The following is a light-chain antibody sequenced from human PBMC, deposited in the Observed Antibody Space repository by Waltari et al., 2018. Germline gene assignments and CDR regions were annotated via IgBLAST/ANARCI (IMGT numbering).Light chain of an antibody. CDR1: QCVSSN. Sequence: EIVMTQSPAPLSVSPGERATLSCRASQCVSSNLAWYQQKPGQAPRLLSYGASTRATGIPARVSGSGSGAEFTLSISSLQSEDFALYYCQQYDNWPRTFGQGTKVEIK. V-gene: IGKV3-15*01. J-gene: IGKJ1*01. CDR2: GAS. CDR3: QQYDNWPRT.